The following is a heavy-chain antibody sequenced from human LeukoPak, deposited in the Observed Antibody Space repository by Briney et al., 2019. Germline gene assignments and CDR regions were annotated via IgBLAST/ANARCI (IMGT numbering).Heavy chain of an antibody. CDR2: MYYSGST. V-gene: IGHV4-30-4*01. CDR1: GGSISSGDYY. CDR3: ARASIFGVVIFDY. J-gene: IGHJ4*02. Sequence: SQTLSLTCTVSGGSISSGDYYWSWIRQPPGKGLEWIGYMYYSGSTYYNPSLKSRVIISVDTSKNQFSLKLSFVTAADTAVYYCARASIFGVVIFDYWGQGTLVTVSS. D-gene: IGHD3-3*01.